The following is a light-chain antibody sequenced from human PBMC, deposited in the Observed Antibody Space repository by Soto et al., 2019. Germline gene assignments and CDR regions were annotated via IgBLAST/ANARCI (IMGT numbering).Light chain of an antibody. J-gene: IGLJ2*01. CDR1: SSNIGSNT. CDR2: SNN. Sequence: QSVLTQPPSASGTPGQRVTISCSGSSSNIGSNTVNWYQQLPGTAPKLVIYSNNQRPSGVPDRFSGSKSGTSASLAISVLQSEYEADYYCVAWDDSLNGYVVFGGGTKVTVL. V-gene: IGLV1-44*01. CDR3: VAWDDSLNGYVV.